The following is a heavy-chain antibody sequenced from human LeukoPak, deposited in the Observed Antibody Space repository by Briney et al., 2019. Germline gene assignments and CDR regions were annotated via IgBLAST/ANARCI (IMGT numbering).Heavy chain of an antibody. D-gene: IGHD3-10*01. Sequence: GGSLRLSCAASGFTFSRYEMNWVRQAPGKGLEWVSYISRSGDTIYFAESVKGRFTISRDNAKNSLYLQMSSLRAEDTAVYYCARDYASDYWGQGTLVTVSS. CDR3: ARDYASDY. CDR1: GFTFSRYE. CDR2: ISRSGDTI. V-gene: IGHV3-48*03. J-gene: IGHJ4*02.